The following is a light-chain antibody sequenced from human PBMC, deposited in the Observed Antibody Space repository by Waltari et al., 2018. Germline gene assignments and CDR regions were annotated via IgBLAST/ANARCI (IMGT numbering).Light chain of an antibody. V-gene: IGKV4-1*01. CDR2: WAS. J-gene: IGKJ1*01. Sequence: DIVMTQSPDSLAVSLGERATINCKSSQSVLYSSNSKNYLAWYQQKPGPPPKLLIYWASTREFGVPDRFSGSGSGTDFTLTISSLQAEDVAVYYCQQYYSTPWTFGRGTKVEIK. CDR3: QQYYSTPWT. CDR1: QSVLYSSNSKNY.